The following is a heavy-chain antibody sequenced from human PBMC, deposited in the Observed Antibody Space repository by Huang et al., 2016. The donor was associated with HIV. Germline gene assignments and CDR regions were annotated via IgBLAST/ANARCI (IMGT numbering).Heavy chain of an antibody. Sequence: QVQLVQSGAEVKKPGASVKVSCKASGHTFNNYYMQWVRQAPGQGLEWMEVIHPGGDSTTFPPRFQGGVSMTRYTSTSTVYMEVTSLRSDDTALYYCALLYDSSSVDYWGQGTLVTVSS. CDR2: IHPGGDST. CDR3: ALLYDSSSVDY. CDR1: GHTFNNYY. V-gene: IGHV1-46*02. J-gene: IGHJ4*02. D-gene: IGHD3-22*01.